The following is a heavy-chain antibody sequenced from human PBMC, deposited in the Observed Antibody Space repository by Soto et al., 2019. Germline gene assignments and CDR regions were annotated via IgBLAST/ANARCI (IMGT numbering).Heavy chain of an antibody. J-gene: IGHJ5*02. CDR3: VRGRRGDP. CDR1: GGSFTAYY. CDR2: IHHSGST. D-gene: IGHD3-10*01. V-gene: IGHV4-34*01. Sequence: SETLSLTCAVSGGSFTAYYWSWIRQSPVMRLEWIGEIHHSGSTTYNPSVESRVTISVDTSKRQFSLKLTSVTAADTGVYYCVRGRRGDPWGQGTLVTV.